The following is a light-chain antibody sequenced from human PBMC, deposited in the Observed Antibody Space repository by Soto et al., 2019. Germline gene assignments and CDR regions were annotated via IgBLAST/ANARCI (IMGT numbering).Light chain of an antibody. CDR3: SSYTTSGTVV. Sequence: QSVLTQPASVSGSPGQSITISCTGSSSDVGGYDYVCWYQQYPGTAPKLIIYAVTDRPSGVSNRFSGSKSGNTASLIISGLQAEDEADYYCSSYTTSGTVVFGGGTKVTVL. CDR1: SSDVGGYDY. CDR2: AVT. V-gene: IGLV2-14*03. J-gene: IGLJ2*01.